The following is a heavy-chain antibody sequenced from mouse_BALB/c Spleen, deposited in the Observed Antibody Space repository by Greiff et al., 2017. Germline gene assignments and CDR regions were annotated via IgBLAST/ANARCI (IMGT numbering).Heavy chain of an antibody. J-gene: IGHJ3*01. V-gene: IGHV1-9*01. CDR1: GYTFSSYW. Sequence: VQGVESGAELMKPGASVEISCKATGYTFSSYWIEWVKQRPGHGLEWIGEILPGSGSTNYNEKFKGKATFTADTSSNTAYMQLSSLTSEDSAVYYCARSDYGSSYWFAYWGQGTLVTVSA. D-gene: IGHD1-1*01. CDR3: ARSDYGSSYWFAY. CDR2: ILPGSGST.